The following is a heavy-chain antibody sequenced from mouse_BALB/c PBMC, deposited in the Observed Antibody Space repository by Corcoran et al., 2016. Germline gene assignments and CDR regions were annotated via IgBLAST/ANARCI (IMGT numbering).Heavy chain of an antibody. CDR3: ARYYGSSYAMDY. J-gene: IGHJ4*01. CDR2: INPSTGYT. Sequence: QDQLQQSGAEHAKTGASVNMSYKAADYTINRYRMHWVKHRPEQGMEWIGYINPSTGYTEYNQKFKDKATLTADKSSSAAYMQLSSLTSEDSAVYYCARYYGSSYAMDYWGQGTSVTVSS. V-gene: IGHV1-4*01. D-gene: IGHD1-1*01. CDR1: DYTINRYR.